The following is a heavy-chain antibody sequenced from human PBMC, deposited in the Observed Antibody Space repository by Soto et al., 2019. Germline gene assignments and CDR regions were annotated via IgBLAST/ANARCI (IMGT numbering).Heavy chain of an antibody. CDR1: GGSFSGYY. Sequence: PSETLSLTCAVYGGSFSGYYWSWIRQPPGKGLEWIGEINHSGSTNYNPSLKSRVTISVDTSKNQFSLKLSSVTAADTAVYYCAIVREPLTGGPWFDPWGQGTLVTGSS. D-gene: IGHD1-26*01. J-gene: IGHJ5*02. CDR3: AIVREPLTGGPWFDP. CDR2: INHSGST. V-gene: IGHV4-34*01.